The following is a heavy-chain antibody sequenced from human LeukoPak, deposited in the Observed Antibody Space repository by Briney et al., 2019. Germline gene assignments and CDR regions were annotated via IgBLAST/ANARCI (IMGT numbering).Heavy chain of an antibody. Sequence: SETLSLTCTVSGGSISSGSYYWSWSRQPAGKGLEWIGRIYTSGSTNYNPSLKSRVTISVDTSKNQFSLKLSSVTAADTAVYYCARGPGPYYYYYMDVWGKGTTVTVSS. J-gene: IGHJ6*03. CDR3: ARGPGPYYYYYMDV. V-gene: IGHV4-61*02. CDR1: GGSISSGSYY. CDR2: IYTSGST.